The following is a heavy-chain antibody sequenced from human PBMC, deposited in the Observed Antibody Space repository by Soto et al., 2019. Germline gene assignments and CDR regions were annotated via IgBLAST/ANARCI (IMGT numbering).Heavy chain of an antibody. CDR2: IIPIFGTA. V-gene: IGHV1-69*13. D-gene: IGHD2-15*01. CDR3: ARAGYCSGGSCPVGS. CDR1: GGTFSSYA. Sequence: SVKVSCKASGGTFSSYAISWVRQAPGQGLEWMGGIIPIFGTANYAQKFQGRVTITADESTSTAYMELSSLRSEDTAVYYCARAGYCSGGSCPVGSWGQGTLVTVSS. J-gene: IGHJ5*02.